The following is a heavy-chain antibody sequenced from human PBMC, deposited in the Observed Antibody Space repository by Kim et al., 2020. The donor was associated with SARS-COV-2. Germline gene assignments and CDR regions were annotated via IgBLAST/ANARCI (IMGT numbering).Heavy chain of an antibody. J-gene: IGHJ4*02. CDR2: T. Sequence: TKYSKKFPGRVTITRDTSASKAYMELSSLRSEDTAVYYCARGIWFGELLYWGQGTLVTVSS. D-gene: IGHD3-10*01. CDR3: ARGIWFGELLY. V-gene: IGHV1-3*01.